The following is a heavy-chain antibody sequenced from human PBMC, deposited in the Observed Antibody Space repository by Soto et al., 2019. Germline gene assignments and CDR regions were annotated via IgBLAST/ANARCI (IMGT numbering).Heavy chain of an antibody. V-gene: IGHV1-69*12. CDR2: IIPIFGTA. J-gene: IGHJ4*02. CDR3: ARGQDPYSRGSVDY. D-gene: IGHD6-19*01. Sequence: QVQLVQSGAEVKKPGSSVKVSCKAYGGTFSSYAISWVRQAPGQGLEWMGGIIPIFGTANYAQKFQGRVTITADESTSTDYMELSSLRSEDTAVYYCARGQDPYSRGSVDYWGQGTLVTVSS. CDR1: GGTFSSYA.